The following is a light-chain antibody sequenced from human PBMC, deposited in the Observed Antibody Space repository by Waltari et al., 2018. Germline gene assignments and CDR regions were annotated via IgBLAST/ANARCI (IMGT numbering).Light chain of an antibody. CDR2: EVY. CDR3: SSYTSSSTGI. Sequence: QSALTQPASVSGSPGQSLTIPCTGTSRDVGGYNFVSWYQQHPGKVPKPKIYEVYHRPSGVSYRFSGSKSGNTASLTISGLQAEDEADYYCSSYTSSSTGIFGGGTKLTVL. V-gene: IGLV2-14*01. J-gene: IGLJ2*01. CDR1: SRDVGGYNF.